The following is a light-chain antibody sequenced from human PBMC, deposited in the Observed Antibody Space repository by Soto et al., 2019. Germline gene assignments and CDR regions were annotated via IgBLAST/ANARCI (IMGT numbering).Light chain of an antibody. V-gene: IGKV2-28*01. CDR3: MQVLQTPFT. CDR2: LGS. CDR1: QSLLHNNGYNY. Sequence: DIVMTQSPLSLPVTPGEPASISCSSNQSLLHNNGYNYLDWYMQKPGQSPQLLIYLGSNRASGVPDRFSGSGSGTDFTLKISRVEAEDVGVYYCMQVLQTPFTFGGGTKVDIK. J-gene: IGKJ4*01.